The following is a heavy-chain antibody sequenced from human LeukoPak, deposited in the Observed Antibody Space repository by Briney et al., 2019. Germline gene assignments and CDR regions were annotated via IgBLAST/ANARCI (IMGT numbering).Heavy chain of an antibody. D-gene: IGHD3-10*01. V-gene: IGHV4-30-4*01. CDR1: GGSIGTGDYY. CDR3: ARDPVYGSGTF. CDR2: IYYSGTT. Sequence: SQTLCLTPTLTGGSIGTGDYYGGCISQPPRKGLEWIGYIYYSGTTYYNPSLKGRISFSMQTSKNQFSLNLRSVTAADTAVYYCARDPVYGSGTFWGQGTLVTVSS. J-gene: IGHJ4*02.